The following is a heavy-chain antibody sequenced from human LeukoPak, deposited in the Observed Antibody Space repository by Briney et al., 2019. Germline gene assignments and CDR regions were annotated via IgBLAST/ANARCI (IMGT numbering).Heavy chain of an antibody. CDR2: IYYSGST. CDR3: ARDYGWGSSEVGF. CDR1: GGSISSGGYY. J-gene: IGHJ4*02. V-gene: IGHV4-31*03. Sequence: SETLPLTCTVSGGSISSGGYYWSWIRQHPGKGLEWIGYIYYSGSTYYNPSLKSRVTISVDTSKNQFSLKLSSVTAADTAVYYCARDYGWGSSEVGFCGQGHLVIV. D-gene: IGHD3-10*01.